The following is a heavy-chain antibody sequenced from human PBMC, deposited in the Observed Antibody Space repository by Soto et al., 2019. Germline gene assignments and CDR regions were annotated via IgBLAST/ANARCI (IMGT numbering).Heavy chain of an antibody. CDR3: ARVLYSGYDGVGAFDI. CDR2: TYYRSKWYN. V-gene: IGHV6-1*01. Sequence: SQTLSLTCAISGDSVSSNSAAWNWIRQSPSRGLEWLGRTYYRSKWYNDYAVSVKSRITINPDTSKNQFSLQLNSVTPEDTAVYYCARVLYSGYDGVGAFDIWGQGTMVTVSS. D-gene: IGHD5-12*01. CDR1: GDSVSSNSAA. J-gene: IGHJ3*02.